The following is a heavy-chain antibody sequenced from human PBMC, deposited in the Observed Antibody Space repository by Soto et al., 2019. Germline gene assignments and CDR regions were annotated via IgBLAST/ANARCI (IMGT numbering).Heavy chain of an antibody. CDR3: ARGKGYFDWLSSPYYFDY. J-gene: IGHJ4*02. CDR1: GGSISSGDYY. V-gene: IGHV4-30-4*01. D-gene: IGHD3-9*01. CDR2: IYYSGST. Sequence: PSETLSLTCTVSGGSISSGDYYWSWIRQPPGKGLEWIGYIYYSGSTYYNPSLKSRVTISVDTFKNQFSLKLSSVTAADTAVYYCARGKGYFDWLSSPYYFDYWGQGTLVTVSS.